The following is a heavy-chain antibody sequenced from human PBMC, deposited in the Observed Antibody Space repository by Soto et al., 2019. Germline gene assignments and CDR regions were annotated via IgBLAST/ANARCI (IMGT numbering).Heavy chain of an antibody. J-gene: IGHJ6*02. Sequence: SETLSLTCAVYGGSFSGYYWSWIRQPPGKGLEWIGEINHSGSTNYNPSLKSRVTISVDTSKNQFSLKLSSVTAADAAVYYCARTVGYYYYGMDVWGQGTTVTVSS. CDR1: GGSFSGYY. D-gene: IGHD2-15*01. CDR3: ARTVGYYYYGMDV. CDR2: INHSGST. V-gene: IGHV4-34*01.